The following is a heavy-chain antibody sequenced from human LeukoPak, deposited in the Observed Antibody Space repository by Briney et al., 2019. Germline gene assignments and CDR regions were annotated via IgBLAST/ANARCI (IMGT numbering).Heavy chain of an antibody. Sequence: SVKVSCKASGGTFSSYAISWVRQAPGQGLEWMGGIIPIFGTANYAQKFQGRVTITTDESTSTAYMELSSLRSDDTAVYYCARGRWVVWNYGDYWGQGTLVTVSS. V-gene: IGHV1-69*05. CDR2: IIPIFGTA. J-gene: IGHJ4*02. CDR3: ARGRWVVWNYGDY. CDR1: GGTFSSYA. D-gene: IGHD1-7*01.